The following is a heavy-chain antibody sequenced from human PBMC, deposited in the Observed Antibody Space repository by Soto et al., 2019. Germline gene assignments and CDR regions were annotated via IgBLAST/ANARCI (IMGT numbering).Heavy chain of an antibody. D-gene: IGHD5-12*01. J-gene: IGHJ4*02. Sequence: QVQLVQSGAEVQKPGSSVKVSCKSSGGTFSSYAISWVRQAPGQGLEWMGGIIPIFGTANYAQKFQGRVTITADESTSTAYIELSSLRSEDTAVYYCARPNLYNGYNYPLGYWGQGTLVTVSS. CDR2: IIPIFGTA. CDR3: ARPNLYNGYNYPLGY. CDR1: GGTFSSYA. V-gene: IGHV1-69*01.